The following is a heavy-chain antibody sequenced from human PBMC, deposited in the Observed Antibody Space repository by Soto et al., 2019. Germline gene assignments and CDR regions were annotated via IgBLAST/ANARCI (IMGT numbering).Heavy chain of an antibody. D-gene: IGHD2-2*01. CDR1: GFTFGDYA. CDR3: RTVPAAMLDAFDI. Sequence: EVQLVESGGGLVQPGRSLRLSCTASGFTFGDYAMSWFRQAPGKGLEWVGFIRSKAYGGTTEYAASVKGRFTISRDDSKSIAYLQMNSLKTEDTAVYYCRTVPAAMLDAFDIWGQGTMVTVSS. V-gene: IGHV3-49*03. CDR2: IRSKAYGGTT. J-gene: IGHJ3*02.